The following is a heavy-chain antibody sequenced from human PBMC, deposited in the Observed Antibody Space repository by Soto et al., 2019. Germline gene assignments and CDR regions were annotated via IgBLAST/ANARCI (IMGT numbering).Heavy chain of an antibody. CDR1: GGSISSYY. CDR2: IYYSGST. Sequence: QVRLQESGPGLVKPSETLSLTCTVSGGSISSYYWSWIRQPPGKGLEWIGYIYYSGSTNYNPSLKSRVTISVDTSKNQFSLKLSSVTAADTAVYYCARGIGRDDFWSPFDYWGQGTLVTVSS. CDR3: ARGIGRDDFWSPFDY. J-gene: IGHJ4*02. V-gene: IGHV4-59*01. D-gene: IGHD3-3*01.